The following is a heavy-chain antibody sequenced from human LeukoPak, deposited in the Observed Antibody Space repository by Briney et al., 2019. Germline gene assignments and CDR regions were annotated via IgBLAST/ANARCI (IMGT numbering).Heavy chain of an antibody. V-gene: IGHV4-59*08. Sequence: SETLSLTCTVSGGSISSYYWSWIRQPPGKGLEWIGYIYYSGSTNYNPSLKSRVTISVDTSKNQFSLKLSSVTAADTAVYYCARQARGYYFDYWGQGALVTVSS. D-gene: IGHD3-10*01. CDR3: ARQARGYYFDY. CDR1: GGSISSYY. CDR2: IYYSGST. J-gene: IGHJ4*02.